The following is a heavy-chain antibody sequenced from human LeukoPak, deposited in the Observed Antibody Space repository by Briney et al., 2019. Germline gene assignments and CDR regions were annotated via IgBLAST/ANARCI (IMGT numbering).Heavy chain of an antibody. V-gene: IGHV5-51*01. J-gene: IGHJ4*02. D-gene: IGHD6-19*01. CDR1: GYSFSNYW. CDR3: ARRGSSGWHFYYFDY. CDR2: IYPGDSDT. Sequence: GESLKISFKGSGYSFSNYWIGWVRQMPGKGLEWMGIIYPGDSDTRYSPSFQGQVTISVDKFISTAYLQWSSLKASDTAMYYCARRGSSGWHFYYFDYWGQGTLVTVSS.